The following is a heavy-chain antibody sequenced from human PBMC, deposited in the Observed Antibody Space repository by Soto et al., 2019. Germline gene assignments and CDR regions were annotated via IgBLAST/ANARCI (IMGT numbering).Heavy chain of an antibody. CDR1: GGTFSSYT. J-gene: IGHJ4*02. CDR2: IIPILGIA. Sequence: QVQLVQSGAEVKKPGSSVKVSCKASGGTFSSYTISWVRQAPGQGLEWMGRIIPILGIANYAQKFQGRVTITADNSTSTAYMELRSLRSEDTAGYYCARDGGNYYGSGRKFDYWGQGTLVTVSS. D-gene: IGHD3-10*01. V-gene: IGHV1-69*08. CDR3: ARDGGNYYGSGRKFDY.